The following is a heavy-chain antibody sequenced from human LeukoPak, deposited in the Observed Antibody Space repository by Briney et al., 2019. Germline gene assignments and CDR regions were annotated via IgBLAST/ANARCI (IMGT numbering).Heavy chain of an antibody. J-gene: IGHJ5*02. CDR2: IYYSGST. Sequence: SQTLSLTCTVSGSSISSGGYYWSWIRQHPGKGLEWIGYIYYSGSTYYNPSLKSRVTISVDTSKNQFSLKLSSVTAADTAVYYCAREVYQLLLENWFDPWGQGTLVTVSS. CDR3: AREVYQLLLENWFDP. V-gene: IGHV4-31*03. CDR1: GSSISSGGYY. D-gene: IGHD2-2*01.